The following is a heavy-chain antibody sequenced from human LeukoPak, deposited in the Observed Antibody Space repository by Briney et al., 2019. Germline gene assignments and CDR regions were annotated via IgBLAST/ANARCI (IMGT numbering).Heavy chain of an antibody. J-gene: IGHJ4*02. CDR1: GFIFRNHA. Sequence: GGSLRLSCAASGFIFRNHAMNWVRQAPGKGLEWVSGVSGSGGSTFNTDSVKGRFSISRDNSKNTLYLEMNSLRPEDTALYYCAKSLGNQGVIDYWGQGTLVTVSS. D-gene: IGHD3-10*01. CDR3: AKSLGNQGVIDY. CDR2: VSGSGGST. V-gene: IGHV3-23*01.